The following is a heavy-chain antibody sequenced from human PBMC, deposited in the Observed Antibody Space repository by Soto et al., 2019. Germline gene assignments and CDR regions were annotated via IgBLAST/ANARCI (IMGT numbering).Heavy chain of an antibody. J-gene: IGHJ3*02. CDR1: GGSISSGPYS. CDR3: ARSITMVRGVIYMAFDI. CDR2: FHYSENT. Sequence: SETLSLTCTVSGGSISSGPYSWGWIRQPPGEGLEWIGTFHYSENTYYNPSLESRVTISVDTSKSQFSLRLTSVTAADTAVYYCARSITMVRGVIYMAFDIWGQGTMVTVSS. D-gene: IGHD3-10*01. V-gene: IGHV4-39*01.